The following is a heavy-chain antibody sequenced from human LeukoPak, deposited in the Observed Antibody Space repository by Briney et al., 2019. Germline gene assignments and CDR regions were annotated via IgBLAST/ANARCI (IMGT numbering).Heavy chain of an antibody. D-gene: IGHD2-2*01. CDR2: IYSGGST. CDR3: ARGPLPAAPTFFDY. CDR1: GFTVSSNY. V-gene: IGHV3-66*01. Sequence: GGSLRLSCAASGFTVSSNYMSWVRQAPGKGLEWVSVIYSGGSTYYADSVKGRFTISRDNSKNTLYLQMNSLRAEDTAVYYCARGPLPAAPTFFDYWGQGTLVTVSS. J-gene: IGHJ4*02.